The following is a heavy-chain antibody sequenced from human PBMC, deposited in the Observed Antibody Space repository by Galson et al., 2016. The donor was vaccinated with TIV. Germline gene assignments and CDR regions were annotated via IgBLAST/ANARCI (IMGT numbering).Heavy chain of an antibody. Sequence: SETLSLTCTVSGASVSSDPYYWSWLRQAPGKGLEWIGYIYYSGSTNYNPSLKSRVSTSIDTSKNMFSLKLSSVTAADTAVYFCARERAIYGDYFYYYYMDVWGKGTTVTVSS. D-gene: IGHD4-17*01. CDR3: ARERAIYGDYFYYYYMDV. CDR1: GASVSSDPYY. CDR2: IYYSGST. J-gene: IGHJ6*03. V-gene: IGHV4-61*01.